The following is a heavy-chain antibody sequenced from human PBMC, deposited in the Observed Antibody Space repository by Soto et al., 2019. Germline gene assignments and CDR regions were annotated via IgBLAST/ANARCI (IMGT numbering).Heavy chain of an antibody. V-gene: IGHV4-4*07. J-gene: IGHJ4*02. D-gene: IGHD3-22*01. CDR3: ARVIAPYYYDSSGGYFGS. CDR1: GGSINGYY. CDR2: IYTSGNT. Sequence: SETLSLTCTVSGGSINGYYWSWIRQPAGKGLEWIGRIYTSGNTNYNPSLKSRVTMSLDTSKNQFSLKVNSVTAADTAVYYCARVIAPYYYDSSGGYFGSWGQGALVTVSS.